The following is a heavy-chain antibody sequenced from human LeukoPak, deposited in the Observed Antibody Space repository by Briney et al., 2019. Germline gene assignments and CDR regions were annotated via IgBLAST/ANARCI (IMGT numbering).Heavy chain of an antibody. CDR2: IYYSGST. CDR3: ARARGYDFWSGYFGANYYYMDV. J-gene: IGHJ6*03. D-gene: IGHD3-3*01. CDR1: GGSISSYY. Sequence: SETLSLTCTVSGGSISSYYWSWIRQPPGKGLEWIGYIYYSGSTNYNPSLKSRVTISVDTSKNQFSLKLSSVTAADTAVYYCARARGYDFWSGYFGANYYYMDVWGKGTTVTVSS. V-gene: IGHV4-59*01.